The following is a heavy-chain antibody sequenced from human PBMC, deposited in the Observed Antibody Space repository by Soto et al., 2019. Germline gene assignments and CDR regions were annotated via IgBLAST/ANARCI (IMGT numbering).Heavy chain of an antibody. V-gene: IGHV5-51*01. J-gene: IGHJ4*02. CDR1: GYSFTSYW. CDR2: IYPGDSDT. CDR3: ASPYSSSWLSLDY. Sequence: GESLKISCKGPGYSFTSYWIGWVRQMPGKGLEWMGIIYPGDSDTRYSPSFQGQVTISADKSISTAYLQWSSLKASDTAMYYCASPYSSSWLSLDYWGQGTLVTVSS. D-gene: IGHD6-13*01.